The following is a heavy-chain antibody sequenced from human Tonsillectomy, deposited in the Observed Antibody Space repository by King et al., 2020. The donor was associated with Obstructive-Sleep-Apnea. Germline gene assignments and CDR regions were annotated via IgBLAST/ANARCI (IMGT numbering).Heavy chain of an antibody. D-gene: IGHD6-6*01. Sequence: VQLVESGAEVKKPGASVKVSCKASGYTFTGYYMHWVRQAPGQGLEWMGWINPNSGGTNYVQKFQGRVTMTRDTSISTAYMELSRLRSDDTAVYYCARGSLAAPRGLFDYWGQGTLVTVSS. CDR1: GYTFTGYY. CDR3: ARGSLAAPRGLFDY. CDR2: INPNSGGT. V-gene: IGHV1-2*02. J-gene: IGHJ4*02.